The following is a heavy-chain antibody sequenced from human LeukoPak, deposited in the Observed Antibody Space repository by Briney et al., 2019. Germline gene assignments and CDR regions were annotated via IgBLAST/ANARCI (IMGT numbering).Heavy chain of an antibody. CDR2: LGGSGGSI. CDR1: GFTFNNYA. V-gene: IGHV3-23*01. CDR3: AKGVDGYCSSDSCYTYDC. D-gene: IGHD2-2*01. J-gene: IGHJ4*02. Sequence: GGSLRLSCAASGFTFNNYAMSWVRQAPGKGLEWVSGLGGSGGSINYADSVKGRFTISRDNSKNTLYLQMNSLRAEDTAVYWCAKGVDGYCSSDSCYTYDCWGQGTLVTVSS.